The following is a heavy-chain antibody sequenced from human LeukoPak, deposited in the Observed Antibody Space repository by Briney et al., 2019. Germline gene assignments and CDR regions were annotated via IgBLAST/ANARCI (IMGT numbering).Heavy chain of an antibody. Sequence: GGSLRLSCAASGFTFSSYAMSWVRQAPGQGLEWVSAISGSGGSTYYADSVKGRFTISRDTSKNTLYLQMNSLRADDTAVYYCAKELEAVAGTESDYWGQGTLVTVSS. CDR2: ISGSGGST. CDR1: GFTFSSYA. J-gene: IGHJ4*02. CDR3: AKELEAVAGTESDY. V-gene: IGHV3-23*01. D-gene: IGHD6-19*01.